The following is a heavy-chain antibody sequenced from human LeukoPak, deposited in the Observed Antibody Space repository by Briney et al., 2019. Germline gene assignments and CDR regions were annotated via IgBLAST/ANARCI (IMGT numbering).Heavy chain of an antibody. CDR3: ARHVEYSSGWPDY. CDR2: IYYSGST. CDR1: GGSISRSSYY. D-gene: IGHD6-19*01. V-gene: IGHV4-39*01. Sequence: SETLSLNCTVSGGSISRSSYYWGWIRQPPGKGLEWIGNIYYSGSTYYNPSLKSRVTISVDTSKNQFSLKLSSVTAADTAVYYCARHVEYSSGWPDYWGQGTLVTVSS. J-gene: IGHJ4*02.